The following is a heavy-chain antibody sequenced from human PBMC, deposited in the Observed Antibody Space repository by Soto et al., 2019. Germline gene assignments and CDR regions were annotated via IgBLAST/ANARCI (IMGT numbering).Heavy chain of an antibody. CDR1: GFTFDDYA. Sequence: GGTLRLFCAASGFTFDDYAMHWVRQVPGKGLEWVSGINWNSGSIGYGDSVKGRFAISRDNAKNSLHLQMNSLSAEDTAFYYCVKDESINWYSGHFRHWGQGTLVTVSS. D-gene: IGHD6-13*01. V-gene: IGHV3-9*01. CDR2: INWNSGSI. CDR3: VKDESINWYSGHFRH. J-gene: IGHJ1*01.